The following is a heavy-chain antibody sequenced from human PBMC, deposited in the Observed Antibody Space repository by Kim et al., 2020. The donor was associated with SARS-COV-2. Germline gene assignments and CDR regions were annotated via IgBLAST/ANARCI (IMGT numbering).Heavy chain of an antibody. Sequence: SETLSLTCAAYGGSFSSYYWTWIRQPPGKGLEGRGEVNHRGSTNYNQSLKSRVTISVARSKNQFSLKLISVTAADRAMYYCSRELSTGDDAYDMCGQGTRVTVSS. CDR3: SRELSTGDDAYDM. V-gene: IGHV4-34*01. D-gene: IGHD7-27*01. CDR2: VNHRGST. J-gene: IGHJ3*02. CDR1: GGSFSSYY.